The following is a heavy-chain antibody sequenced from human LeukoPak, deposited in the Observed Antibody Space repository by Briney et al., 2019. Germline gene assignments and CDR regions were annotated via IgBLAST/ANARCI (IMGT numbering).Heavy chain of an antibody. CDR1: GFTFSSYG. D-gene: IGHD3-10*01. J-gene: IGHJ4*02. CDR2: IWYDGSNK. V-gene: IGHV3-33*01. CDR3: ARDPPYYYGSGSSEYYFDY. Sequence: GRSLRLSCAASGFTFSSYGMHWVRQAPGKGLEWVAVIWYDGSNKYYADSVKGRFTISRDNSKNTLYLQMNSLRAEDTAVHYCARDPPYYYGSGSSEYYFDYWGQGTLVTVSS.